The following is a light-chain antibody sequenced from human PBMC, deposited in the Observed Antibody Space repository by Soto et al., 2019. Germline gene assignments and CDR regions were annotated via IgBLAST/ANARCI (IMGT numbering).Light chain of an antibody. V-gene: IGKV3-11*01. J-gene: IGKJ5*01. Sequence: VVLTRSPATLSLSPGDRATMTXRARQSFSVHFAWYQQKPGXAPRXXXANXSNMATGSPARFSGSGSETDFTLTISSLDPEYSAVYYCQQRRNGTPAFGQGTRLEIK. CDR1: QSFSVH. CDR2: NXS. CDR3: QQRRNGTPA.